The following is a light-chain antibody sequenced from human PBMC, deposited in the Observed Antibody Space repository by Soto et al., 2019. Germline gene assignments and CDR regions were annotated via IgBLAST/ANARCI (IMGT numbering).Light chain of an antibody. J-gene: IGLJ1*01. CDR3: LLSYNGPYV. Sequence: QAVLTQEPSLTLSPGGTFTLTFGSSTGAVTNGHYPYWFQQKPGQAPRTLIYDTTKRHSWTPARFSGSLLGGKAALTLSGAQPEDEAEYYCLLSYNGPYVFGTGTKVTVL. V-gene: IGLV7-46*01. CDR2: DTT. CDR1: TGAVTNGHY.